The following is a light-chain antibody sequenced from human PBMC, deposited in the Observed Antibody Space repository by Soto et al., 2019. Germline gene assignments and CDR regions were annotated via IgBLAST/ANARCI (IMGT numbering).Light chain of an antibody. J-gene: IGLJ1*01. Sequence: QFALTSPASVPGPPDKSLTSSCPGPRGVVGSYNLVSWYQQHPGKAPKLMIYEVSKRPSGVSNRFSGSKSGNTASLTISGLQAEDEADYYCCSYAGSSTRVFGTGTKVTVL. V-gene: IGLV2-23*02. CDR1: RGVVGSYNL. CDR2: EVS. CDR3: CSYAGSSTRV.